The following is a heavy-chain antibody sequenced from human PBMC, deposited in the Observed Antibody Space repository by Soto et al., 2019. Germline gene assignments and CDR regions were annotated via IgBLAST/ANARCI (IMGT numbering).Heavy chain of an antibody. CDR1: GADINTYS. CDR3: ARDREAGYNFYYGMDV. J-gene: IGHJ6*02. D-gene: IGHD6-19*01. V-gene: IGHV4-4*07. CDR2: IYTSASI. Sequence: SETLSLTCSVSGADINTYSWTWIRQPAGKGLEWIGRIYTSASINYNPSLKGRVTLSVDTSTNQASLRLASVTAADTAIYYCARDREAGYNFYYGMDVWGQGTTVTVSS.